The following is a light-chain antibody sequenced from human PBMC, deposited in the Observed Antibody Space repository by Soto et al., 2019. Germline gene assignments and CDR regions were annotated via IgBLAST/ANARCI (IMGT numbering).Light chain of an antibody. Sequence: EIVMTQSPATLSVSPGESATLSCRASQTINSDLAWYVQKPGQSPRRVIYGASTWGPDVPPRFTGSGSGTEFTLTISGLQSEDFAVYYCQQYNSWPITFGQGTRL. CDR1: QTINSD. CDR3: QQYNSWPIT. J-gene: IGKJ5*01. V-gene: IGKV3D-15*01. CDR2: GAS.